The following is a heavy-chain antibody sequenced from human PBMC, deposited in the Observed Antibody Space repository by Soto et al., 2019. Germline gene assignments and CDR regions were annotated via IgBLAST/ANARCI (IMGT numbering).Heavy chain of an antibody. CDR2: IYYSGST. CDR1: GGSISSYY. CDR3: ARAGQQLEEGYFDY. Sequence: SETLSLTCTVSGGSISSYYWSWIRQPPGKGLEWIGYIYYSGSTNYNPSLKSRVTISVDTSKNQFSLKLSSVTAADTAVYYCARAGQQLEEGYFDYWGQGTLVTVSS. V-gene: IGHV4-59*01. D-gene: IGHD6-13*01. J-gene: IGHJ4*02.